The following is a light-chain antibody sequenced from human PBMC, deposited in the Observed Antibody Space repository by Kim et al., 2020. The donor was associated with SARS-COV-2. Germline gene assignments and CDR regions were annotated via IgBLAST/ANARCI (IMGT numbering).Light chain of an antibody. CDR3: QQGRSFPYT. CDR1: QGISDW. Sequence: DIQMTQSPSSVSASVGDRVSITCLASQGISDWLAWYQHKPGTVPKLLIYEASTLQSGVPSRFSGSGSGTDFTLTINSLQPEDFATYYCQQGRSFPYTFGQGTKLEI. CDR2: EAS. V-gene: IGKV1-12*01. J-gene: IGKJ2*01.